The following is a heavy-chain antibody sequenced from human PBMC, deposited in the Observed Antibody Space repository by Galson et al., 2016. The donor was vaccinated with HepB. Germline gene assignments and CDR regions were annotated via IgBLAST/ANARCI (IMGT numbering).Heavy chain of an antibody. CDR2: INHSGNT. Sequence: SETLSLTCAVYGGSFSGYYWSWVRQPPGKGLEWIGEINHSGNTIYNPSLKSRVTISLDTPKDLFTLQLSSATAADTAVYYCARDDFWMDSTLGWGQGTLVTVSS. CDR3: ARDDFWMDSTLG. CDR1: GGSFSGYY. D-gene: IGHD3-3*01. V-gene: IGHV4-34*01. J-gene: IGHJ4*02.